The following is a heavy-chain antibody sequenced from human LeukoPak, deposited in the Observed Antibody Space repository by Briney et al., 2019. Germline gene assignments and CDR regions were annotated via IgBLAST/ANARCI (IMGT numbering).Heavy chain of an antibody. V-gene: IGHV1-46*01. D-gene: IGHD2-15*01. CDR1: GYTFTSYY. Sequence: ASVKVSCKASGYTFTSYYMHWVRQAPGQGLEWMGIINPSGGSTSYEQKFQGRVTMTRDMSTSTVYMELSSLRSEDTAVYYCARDRGYCSGGSCYGCDYWGQGTLVTVSS. J-gene: IGHJ4*02. CDR3: ARDRGYCSGGSCYGCDY. CDR2: INPSGGST.